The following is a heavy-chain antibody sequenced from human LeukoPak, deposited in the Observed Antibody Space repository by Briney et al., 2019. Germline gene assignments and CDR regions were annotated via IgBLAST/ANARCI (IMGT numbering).Heavy chain of an antibody. D-gene: IGHD3-10*01. Sequence: GSLRLSCAASGFPFSSYAMHWVRQAPGKGLEYVSAISSNGGSTYYANSVKGRFTISRDNSKNTLYLQMGSLRAEDMAVYYCARDGYYGSGSYFDYYYYYMDVWGKGTTVTISS. CDR3: ARDGYYGSGSYFDYYYYYMDV. CDR2: ISSNGGST. V-gene: IGHV3-64*01. CDR1: GFPFSSYA. J-gene: IGHJ6*03.